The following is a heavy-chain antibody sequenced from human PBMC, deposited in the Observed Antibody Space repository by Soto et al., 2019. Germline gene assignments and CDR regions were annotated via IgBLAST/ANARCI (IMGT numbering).Heavy chain of an antibody. CDR3: VRDYYDTSGYPNPFDM. CDR1: GFTLSRHT. CDR2: IGSRTSDT. Sequence: PGGSLRLSCAASGFTLSRHTMNWVRQAPGKGLEWVSFIGSRTSDTYYADSVKGRFTISRDNAKNSLYLDLTRLRAEDTAVYFCVRDYYDTSGYPNPFDMWGQGTMVTVSS. V-gene: IGHV3-21*01. J-gene: IGHJ3*02. D-gene: IGHD3-22*01.